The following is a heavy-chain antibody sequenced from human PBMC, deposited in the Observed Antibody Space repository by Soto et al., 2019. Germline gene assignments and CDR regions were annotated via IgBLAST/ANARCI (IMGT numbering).Heavy chain of an antibody. CDR1: GFTFSGSA. Sequence: TGGSLRLSCAASGFTFSGSAMHWVRQASGKGLEWVGRIRNKANSYATVYAASVKGRFTISRDDSKNTAYLQMNSLKTEDTAVYYCTRPNFGVVIIGDAFDIWGQGTMVTVS. V-gene: IGHV3-73*01. D-gene: IGHD3-3*01. CDR2: IRNKANSYAT. J-gene: IGHJ3*02. CDR3: TRPNFGVVIIGDAFDI.